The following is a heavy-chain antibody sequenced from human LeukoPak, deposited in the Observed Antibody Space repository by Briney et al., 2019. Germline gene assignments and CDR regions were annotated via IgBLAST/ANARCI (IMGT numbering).Heavy chain of an antibody. J-gene: IGHJ4*02. CDR3: VPLNWNPPGDFDR. Sequence: GGSLRLSCAASGFTFSNYWMNWVRQAPGKGLEWVANIKEDGSDKYYVDSVKGRFTISKDNAKNSLYLQMNSLRVEDTAVYYCVPLNWNPPGDFDRWGQGTLVTVSS. CDR1: GFTFSNYW. CDR2: IKEDGSDK. V-gene: IGHV3-7*01. D-gene: IGHD1-20*01.